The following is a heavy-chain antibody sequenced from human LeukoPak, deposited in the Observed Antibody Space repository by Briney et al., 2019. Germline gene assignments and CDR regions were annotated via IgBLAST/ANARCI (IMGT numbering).Heavy chain of an antibody. J-gene: IGHJ4*02. CDR3: ATDPGHSGMDY. V-gene: IGHV1-2*02. CDR1: GFYFIGYY. Sequence: ASVKVSCKTSGFYFIGYYMHWVREAPGQGLDWMGWINLQSGGTKYAQKFQDRVTMTSDTSISTAYMDLSRLRSDDTAVYYCATDPGHSGMDYWGQGSLVTVSS. D-gene: IGHD3-10*01. CDR2: INLQSGGT.